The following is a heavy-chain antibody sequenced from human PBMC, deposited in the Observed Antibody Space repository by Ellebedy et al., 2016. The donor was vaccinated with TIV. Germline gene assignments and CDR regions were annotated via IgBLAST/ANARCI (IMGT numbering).Heavy chain of an antibody. CDR1: GYSFTSYW. CDR3: ARHRDYQFDY. D-gene: IGHD4-17*01. CDR2: IYPGDSDT. V-gene: IGHV5-51*01. Sequence: GGSLRLSCKVSGYSFTSYWIGWVRQMAGKGLEWMGIIYPGDSDTRYSPSFQGQVTISADKSISTAYLQWSSLKASDTAMYYCARHRDYQFDYWGQGTLVTVSS. J-gene: IGHJ4*02.